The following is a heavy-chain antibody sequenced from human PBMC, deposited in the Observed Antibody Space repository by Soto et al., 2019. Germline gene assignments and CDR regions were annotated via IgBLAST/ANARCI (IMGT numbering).Heavy chain of an antibody. D-gene: IGHD3-3*01. V-gene: IGHV1-58*01. J-gene: IGHJ4*02. Sequence: ASVKVSCKASGFNFIRSAVHWVRQDRGQRLEWRGWIVVGSSNSNYAQRLQEGVTIARDMSTSTAYMELSSLRSEDAAVYYCAACITIFGVLIIRGGAFVGSPIFDYWGQGSLVTVSS. CDR3: AACITIFGVLIIRGGAFVGSPIFDY. CDR1: GFNFIRSA. CDR2: IVVGSSNS.